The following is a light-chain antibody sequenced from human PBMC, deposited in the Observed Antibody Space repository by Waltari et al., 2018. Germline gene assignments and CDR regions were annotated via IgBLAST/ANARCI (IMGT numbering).Light chain of an antibody. CDR3: CSYTTTTTVV. CDR2: EVT. CDR1: SSDVGGYNF. V-gene: IGLV2-14*01. Sequence: QSALPQPASVSGSPGQSITISCTGTSSDVGGYNFLSWYQQPPGKAPKLMIYEVTNRPSGVSNRFSGSKSGNTASLTISGLLAEDEADYYCCSYTTTTTVVFGGGTKLTVL. J-gene: IGLJ3*02.